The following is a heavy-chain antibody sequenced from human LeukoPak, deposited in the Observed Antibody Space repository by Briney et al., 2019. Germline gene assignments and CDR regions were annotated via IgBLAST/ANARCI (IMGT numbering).Heavy chain of an antibody. Sequence: SETLSLTCTVSGGSVNIYYWTWIRQPAGKGLEWIGRIYTNGSTNYKPSLKSRVTMSLDTSKNQFSLKVTSVTAADTAVYYCARDRAVALGPRAFDIWGQGTMVTVSS. CDR3: ARDRAVALGPRAFDI. CDR2: IYTNGST. D-gene: IGHD6-19*01. CDR1: GGSVNIYY. V-gene: IGHV4-4*07. J-gene: IGHJ3*02.